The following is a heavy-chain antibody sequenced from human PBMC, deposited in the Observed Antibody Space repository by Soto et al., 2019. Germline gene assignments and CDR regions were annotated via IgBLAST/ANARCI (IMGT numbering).Heavy chain of an antibody. CDR2: IDHDGPT. V-gene: IGHV3-74*01. Sequence: EVQLVESGGGLVQPGGSLRLSCAGSGFTFSNYWMHWVRQAPGKGLEWVSRIDHDGPTDYAASVRGRFTISRDNAENTQNLQMNSLRPEDTAVYYCVRDSHGDYWGQGTLVTVSS. CDR3: VRDSHGDY. J-gene: IGHJ4*02. CDR1: GFTFSNYW.